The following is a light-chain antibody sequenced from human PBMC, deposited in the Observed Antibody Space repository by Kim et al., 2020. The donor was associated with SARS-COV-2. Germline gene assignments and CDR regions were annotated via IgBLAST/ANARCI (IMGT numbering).Light chain of an antibody. V-gene: IGLV3-21*04. CDR2: YDT. CDR3: QVWDRSTNRV. J-gene: IGLJ3*02. Sequence: VAPGKTARVPCGGDSIGSKSVRWYQQKPGQAPVVVIYYDTGRPSGVPERFAGSNSGDTATLTISRVEAGDEADYYCQVWDRSTNRVFGGGTKLTVL. CDR1: SIGSKS.